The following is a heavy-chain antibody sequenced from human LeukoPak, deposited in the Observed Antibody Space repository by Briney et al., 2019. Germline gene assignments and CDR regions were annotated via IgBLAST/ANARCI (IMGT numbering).Heavy chain of an antibody. CDR2: IIPIFGTA. CDR1: GGTFSSYA. CDR3: ARSEYSSSSAFDY. D-gene: IGHD6-6*01. Sequence: SVKVSCKASGGTFSSYAISWVRQAPGQGLEWMGGIIPIFGTANYAQKFQGRATITADESTSTAYMELSSLRSEDTAVYYCARSEYSSSSAFDYWGQGTLVTVSS. V-gene: IGHV1-69*13. J-gene: IGHJ4*02.